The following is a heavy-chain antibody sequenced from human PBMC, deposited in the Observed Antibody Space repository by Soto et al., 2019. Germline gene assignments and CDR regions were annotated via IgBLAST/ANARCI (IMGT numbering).Heavy chain of an antibody. CDR1: GFSFNSYC. V-gene: IGHV3-30*03. CDR2: ISFDGDNY. D-gene: IGHD2-2*01. J-gene: IGHJ4*02. Sequence: QVQLVESGGGVVQPGRSLKLSCAASGFSFNSYCMHWVRQAPGKGLEWVAVISFDGDNYYYEDSVKGRFTISRDNSKNRLYLQMISLRAADTAVYYCARATCSSTACYIDCWGQGNLVNVSS. CDR3: ARATCSSTACYIDC.